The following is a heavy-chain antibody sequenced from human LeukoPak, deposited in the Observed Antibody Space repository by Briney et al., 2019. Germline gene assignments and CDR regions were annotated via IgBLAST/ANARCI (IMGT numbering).Heavy chain of an antibody. CDR3: ARGRDRYCMGGSCYKFDY. D-gene: IGHD2-15*01. V-gene: IGHV4-34*01. CDR1: GGSFSGYY. CDR2: INHSGST. J-gene: IGHJ4*02. Sequence: PSDTLSLTCAVYGGSFSGYYWNWIRQAPEKGLEWIGEINHSGSTNYNPSLKSRVSISVDTSKNQFSLKLSSVTAADTAVYYCARGRDRYCMGGSCYKFDYWGQGTPVTVSS.